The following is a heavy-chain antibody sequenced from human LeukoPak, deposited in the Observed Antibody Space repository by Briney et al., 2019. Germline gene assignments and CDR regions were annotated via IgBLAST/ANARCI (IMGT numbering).Heavy chain of an antibody. CDR3: ARGRVSSSTWYSTYYYYFYMDV. J-gene: IGHJ6*03. Sequence: SETLSLTCTVSDDSITMYYWTWIRQPPGKGLEWIGYVDHTGSTNFNPSLNGRVSISRDTSKNLFSLRLRSVTAADTAVYFCARGRVSSSTWYSTYYYYFYMDVWGKGTTVTVSS. CDR2: VDHTGST. D-gene: IGHD1-1*01. CDR1: DDSITMYY. V-gene: IGHV4-59*01.